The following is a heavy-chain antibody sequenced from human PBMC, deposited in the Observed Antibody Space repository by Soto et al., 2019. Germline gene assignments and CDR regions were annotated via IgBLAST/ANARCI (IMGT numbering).Heavy chain of an antibody. J-gene: IGHJ5*02. CDR1: GFTFNDYY. D-gene: IGHD6-13*01. Sequence: GGSLRLSCAASGFTFNDYYMSWLRQAPGKGLEWISYISSRTNYTKYADSVKGRFTISRDNAKNSLYLQMNSLRADDTGIYYCARSVVSSTRFDPWGQGTLGTVSS. CDR2: ISSRTNYT. CDR3: ARSVVSSTRFDP. V-gene: IGHV3-11*06.